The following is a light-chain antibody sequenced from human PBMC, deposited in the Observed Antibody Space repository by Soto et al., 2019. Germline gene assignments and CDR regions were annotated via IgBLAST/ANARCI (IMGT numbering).Light chain of an antibody. V-gene: IGKV3-15*01. CDR2: SAS. Sequence: EIVLTQSPGTLSLSPGERATLSCRASQSISSPYLAWYQQKPGQAPRLLIYSASTRATGIPARFSGSGSGTEFTLTISSLQSEDFAVYYCHQYNHWLTWTFGQGTKVDIK. CDR3: HQYNHWLTWT. J-gene: IGKJ1*01. CDR1: QSISSPY.